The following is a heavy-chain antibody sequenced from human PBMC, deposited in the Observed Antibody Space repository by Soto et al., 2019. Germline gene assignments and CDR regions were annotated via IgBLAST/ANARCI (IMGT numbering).Heavy chain of an antibody. CDR3: VRVGATVYFDY. V-gene: IGHV4-34*01. D-gene: IGHD1-26*01. CDR2: INHSGST. CDR1: GGPFSGYY. J-gene: IGHJ4*02. Sequence: SETLSLTCAVYGGPFSGYYWSWIRQPPGKGLEWIGEINHSGSTNYNPSLKSRVTISVDTSKNQFSLKLSSVTAADTAVYYCVRVGATVYFDYWGQGTLVTVS.